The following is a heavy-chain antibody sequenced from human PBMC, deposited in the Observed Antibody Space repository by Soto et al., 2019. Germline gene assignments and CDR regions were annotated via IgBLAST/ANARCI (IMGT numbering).Heavy chain of an antibody. V-gene: IGHV4-39*01. CDR1: GGSISGSSYY. D-gene: IGHD6-13*01. J-gene: IGHJ1*01. Sequence: SETLSLTCTVSGGSISGSSYYWGWIRQPPGKGLEWIGNIYHSGASYFNPSLKSRVTIAVDTSRNQFSLKLNFVTAADTAVYYCAGYSNSWSKYVKHWGRGSLVTVSS. CDR2: IYHSGAS. CDR3: AGYSNSWSKYVKH.